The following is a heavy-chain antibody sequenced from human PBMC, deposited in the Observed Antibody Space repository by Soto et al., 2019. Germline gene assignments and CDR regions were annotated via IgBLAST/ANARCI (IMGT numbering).Heavy chain of an antibody. V-gene: IGHV4-59*01. CDR2: IYNSGST. J-gene: IGHJ4*02. CDR3: ARDLNTDSWYYFDF. D-gene: IGHD6-13*01. CDR1: GGSISSYY. Sequence: ASETLSLTCTVSGGSISSYYWSWIRQPPGKGLEWIGYIYNSGSTDYNPSLKSRVTISVGTSKNQFSLKLNSVTAADMAVYYCARDLNTDSWYYFDFWGPGILVTVSS.